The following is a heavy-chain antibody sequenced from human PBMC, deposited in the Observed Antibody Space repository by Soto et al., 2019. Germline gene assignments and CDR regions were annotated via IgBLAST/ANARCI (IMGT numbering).Heavy chain of an antibody. CDR3: ARSHFGSNWFFDL. D-gene: IGHD3-16*01. CDR2: IWPGDSDT. CDR1: GYSSTTYW. J-gene: IGHJ2*01. V-gene: IGHV5-51*01. Sequence: XESLKISGKISGYSSTTYWQGWVRQMPGKGLEWMGIIWPGDSDTRYGPSFQGQVTISMDKSINTAYLHWSSLKASDTAMYYCARSHFGSNWFFDLSGRGTLVTVSS.